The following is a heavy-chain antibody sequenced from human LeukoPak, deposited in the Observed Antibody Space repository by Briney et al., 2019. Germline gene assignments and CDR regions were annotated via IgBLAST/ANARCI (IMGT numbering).Heavy chain of an antibody. CDR1: GFTFSSYS. D-gene: IGHD5-18*01. J-gene: IGHJ4*02. V-gene: IGHV3-48*04. CDR2: ISSSSSTI. CDR3: ARAGQLWFSYYFDY. Sequence: GGSLRLSCAASGFTFSSYSMNWVRQAPGKGLEWVSYISSSSSTIYYADSVKGRFTISRDNAKNSLYLQMNSLRAEDTAVYYCARAGQLWFSYYFDYWGQGTLVTVSS.